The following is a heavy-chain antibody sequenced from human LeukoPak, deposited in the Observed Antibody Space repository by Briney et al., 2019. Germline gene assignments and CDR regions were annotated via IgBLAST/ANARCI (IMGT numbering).Heavy chain of an antibody. D-gene: IGHD4-23*01. CDR2: ISSDSIYI. V-gene: IGHV3-21*01. CDR1: GFTSSSFS. J-gene: IGHJ4*02. CDR3: ARHDYGGNSGDF. Sequence: GGTLRLSSAASGFTSSSFSMNWVRQAPGQGLEWVASISSDSIYIIYAGSVKGRFSISRDNAKNSLYLQMNSLRDENTAVYYCARHDYGGNSGDFWGQGTLVTVSS.